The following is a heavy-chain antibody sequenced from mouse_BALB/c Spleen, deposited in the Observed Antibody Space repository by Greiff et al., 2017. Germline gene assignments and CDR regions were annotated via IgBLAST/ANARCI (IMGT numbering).Heavy chain of an antibody. Sequence: EVKLVESGGGLVKPGGSLKLSCAASGFAFSSYDMSWVRQTPEKRLEWVAYISSGGGSTYYPDTVKGRFTLSRDNAKNTLYLQMSSLKSEDTAMYYCARLYGYYPYYFDYWGQGTTLTVSS. D-gene: IGHD2-3*01. CDR3: ARLYGYYPYYFDY. CDR1: GFAFSSYD. V-gene: IGHV5-12-1*01. J-gene: IGHJ2*01. CDR2: ISSGGGST.